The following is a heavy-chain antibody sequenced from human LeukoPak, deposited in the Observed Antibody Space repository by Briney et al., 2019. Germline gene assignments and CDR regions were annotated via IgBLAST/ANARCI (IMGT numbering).Heavy chain of an antibody. D-gene: IGHD3-3*01. CDR1: GFTFSSYD. CDR3: AKDTVVLEWFVHNYYYYGMDV. Sequence: GGSLRLSCAASGFTFSSYDVSWVRQAPGKGLEWVSAISGSGDRTHYADSVKGRFTISRDNSKNTLYLQMNSLRAEDTAVYYCAKDTVVLEWFVHNYYYYGMDVWGQGTTVTVSS. J-gene: IGHJ6*02. CDR2: ISGSGDRT. V-gene: IGHV3-23*01.